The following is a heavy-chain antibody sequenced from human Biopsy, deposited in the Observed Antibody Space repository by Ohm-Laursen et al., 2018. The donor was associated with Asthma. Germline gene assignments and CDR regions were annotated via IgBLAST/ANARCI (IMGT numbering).Heavy chain of an antibody. CDR2: IYHRGNT. Sequence: SETLSLTCSVSGYSISNGGYYWTWVRQRPGKGLEWIGKIYHRGNTKYNPSLKSRLSFSVDTSKNQFSLKLSSVTAADTAIYFCARDYYDFWNRSVYTYFGMDVWGRGTTVVVSS. CDR1: GYSISNGGYY. V-gene: IGHV4-31*03. CDR3: ARDYYDFWNRSVYTYFGMDV. D-gene: IGHD3-3*01. J-gene: IGHJ6*02.